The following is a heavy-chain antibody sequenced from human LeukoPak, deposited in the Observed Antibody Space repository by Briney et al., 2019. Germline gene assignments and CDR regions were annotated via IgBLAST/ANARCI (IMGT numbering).Heavy chain of an antibody. J-gene: IGHJ6*02. Sequence: SETLSLTCTVSGGSISSGGYYWSWIRQHPGKGLEWIGYIYYSGSTYYNPSLKSRVTISVDTSKNQFSLKLSSVTAADTAVYYCARYKSPTLGAHGMDVWGQGTTVTVSS. CDR3: ARYKSPTLGAHGMDV. D-gene: IGHD1-26*01. CDR1: GGSISSGGYY. V-gene: IGHV4-31*03. CDR2: IYYSGST.